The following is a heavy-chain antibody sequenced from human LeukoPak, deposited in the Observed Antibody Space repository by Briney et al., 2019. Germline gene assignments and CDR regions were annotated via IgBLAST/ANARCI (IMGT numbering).Heavy chain of an antibody. Sequence: GGSLRLSCEASGFXFSSYAISWVRQAPGKGLEWVSSITGSGGDTYYADSVKGRFTISRDNSKNTLYLQMNSLRAEDTAVYYCATYTVTPRHFDYWGQGTLATVSS. CDR3: ATYTVTPRHFDY. CDR1: GFXFSSYA. CDR2: ITGSGGDT. J-gene: IGHJ4*02. D-gene: IGHD4-17*01. V-gene: IGHV3-23*01.